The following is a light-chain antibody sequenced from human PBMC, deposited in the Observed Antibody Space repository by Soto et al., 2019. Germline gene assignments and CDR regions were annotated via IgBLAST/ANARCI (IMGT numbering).Light chain of an antibody. V-gene: IGLV1-44*01. J-gene: IGLJ2*01. CDR2: STN. CDR3: AAWDDSLNGEVV. Sequence: QAVVTQPPSASGTPGQRVTISCSGSSSNIGGNSVNWYQQLPGTAPKLLIYSTNQRPSGVPDRFSGSKSDTSASLAISGLQSEDEADYYCAAWDDSLNGEVVFGGGTKLTVL. CDR1: SSNIGGNS.